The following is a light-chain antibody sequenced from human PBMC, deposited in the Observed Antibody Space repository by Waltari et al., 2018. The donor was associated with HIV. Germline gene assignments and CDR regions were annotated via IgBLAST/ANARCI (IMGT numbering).Light chain of an antibody. V-gene: IGLV2-14*01. CDR2: EVT. CDR3: TSYTSSSTLVV. CDR1: SSDVGGYND. J-gene: IGLJ2*01. Sequence: QSALTQPASVSGSLGQSITISCTGTSSDVGGYNDVYWYQHHPGKAPKLMIYEVTNRPSGVSNRFSGSKSGNTASLTISGLQAEDESDYYCTSYTSSSTLVVFGGGTNLTVL.